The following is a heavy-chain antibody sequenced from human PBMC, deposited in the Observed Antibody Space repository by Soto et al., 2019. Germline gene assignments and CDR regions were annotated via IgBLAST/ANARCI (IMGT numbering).Heavy chain of an antibody. CDR1: GFTFSIYS. CDR3: ARGPYDFWSGGYNWFDP. V-gene: IGHV3-21*01. Sequence: PGGSLRLSCAASGFTFSIYSMNWVRQAPGKGLEWVSSISSSSSYIYYADSVKGRFTISRDNAKNSLYLQMNSLRAEDTAVYYCARGPYDFWSGGYNWFDPWGQGT. D-gene: IGHD3-3*01. J-gene: IGHJ5*02. CDR2: ISSSSSYI.